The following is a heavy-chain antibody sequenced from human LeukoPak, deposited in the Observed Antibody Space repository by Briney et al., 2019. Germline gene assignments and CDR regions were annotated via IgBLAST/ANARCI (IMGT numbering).Heavy chain of an antibody. CDR1: GGSISSYY. D-gene: IGHD3-10*01. Sequence: SETLSFTCTVSGGSISSYYWSWIRQPAGKGLEWIGRIYTSGSTNYNPSLKSRVTMSVDTSKNQFSLKLSSVTAADTAVYYCARAVGSGSFQTYYYYMDVWGKGTTVTISS. CDR3: ARAVGSGSFQTYYYYMDV. CDR2: IYTSGST. V-gene: IGHV4-4*07. J-gene: IGHJ6*03.